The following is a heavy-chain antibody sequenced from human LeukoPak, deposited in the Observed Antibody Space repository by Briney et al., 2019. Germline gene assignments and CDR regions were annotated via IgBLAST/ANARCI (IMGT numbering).Heavy chain of an antibody. CDR3: ARAGRVVVITYYFDY. Sequence: GASVKVSCKASGYTFTSYYMHWVRQAPGQGLEWMGLINPSGGSTSYAQKFQGRVTMTRDTSTSTVYTELSSLRSEDTAVYYCARAGRVVVITYYFDYWGQGTLVTVSS. D-gene: IGHD3-22*01. CDR2: INPSGGST. CDR1: GYTFTSYY. V-gene: IGHV1-46*01. J-gene: IGHJ4*02.